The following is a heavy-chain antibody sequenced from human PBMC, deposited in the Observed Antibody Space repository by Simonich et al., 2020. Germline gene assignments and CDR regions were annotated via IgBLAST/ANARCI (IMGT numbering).Heavy chain of an antibody. V-gene: IGHV4-34*01. CDR1: GGSFSGYY. J-gene: IGHJ4*02. Sequence: QVQLQQWGAGLLKPSETLSLTCAVYGGSFSGYYWSWIRQPPGKGLEWIGEINHCGSPNYNPSLKSRFTISVDTSKSQFSLQLSSVTAADTAVYYCARGLIGGSYYYWGQGTLVTVSS. CDR2: INHCGSP. CDR3: ARGLIGGSYYY. D-gene: IGHD1-26*01.